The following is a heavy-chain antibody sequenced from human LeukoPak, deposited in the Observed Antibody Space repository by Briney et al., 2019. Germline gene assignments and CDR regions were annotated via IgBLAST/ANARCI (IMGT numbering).Heavy chain of an antibody. V-gene: IGHV3-74*01. J-gene: IGHJ4*02. CDR3: AKLSGGSCYASIDY. Sequence: GGSLRLSCAASGFTFNNYWIHWVRQAPGEGLVWVSRINTDGGTKSYSDSVRGRFTISRDNTKNTLYLQMNSLRAEDTAIYYCAKLSGGSCYASIDYWGQGTLVTVSS. CDR1: GFTFNNYW. CDR2: INTDGGTK. D-gene: IGHD2-15*01.